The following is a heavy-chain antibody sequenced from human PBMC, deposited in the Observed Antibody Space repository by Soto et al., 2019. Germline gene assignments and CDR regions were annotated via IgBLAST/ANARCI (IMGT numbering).Heavy chain of an antibody. CDR3: AKDFQTHYYYMDV. CDR2: VSSTSGTM. CDR1: GFTFDDYA. J-gene: IGHJ6*03. V-gene: IGHV3-9*01. Sequence: EVQLVESGGGLVQPGRSLRLSCAASGFTFDDYAMHWVRQAPGKGLEWVSGVSSTSGTMGYAGSVRGRFTISRDNAKNSLYLQMNRLRAEDTALYYCAKDFQTHYYYMDVWGKGTTVTVSS.